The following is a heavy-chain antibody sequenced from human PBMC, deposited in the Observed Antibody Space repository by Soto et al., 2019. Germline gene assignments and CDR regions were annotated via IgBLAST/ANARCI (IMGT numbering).Heavy chain of an antibody. CDR2: IYWDDDK. CDR1: GFSLSTSGVG. Sequence: SGPTLVNPTQTLTLTCTFSGFSLSTSGVGVAWIRQPPGKALEWLALIYWDDDKRYSPSLKSRLTITKDTSKNQVVLTMTNMELGNTATFSCVRRPNMGATRGGFAPGGQGPLVTVPS. J-gene: IGHJ5*02. D-gene: IGHD5-12*01. V-gene: IGHV2-5*02. CDR3: VRRPNMGATRGGFAP.